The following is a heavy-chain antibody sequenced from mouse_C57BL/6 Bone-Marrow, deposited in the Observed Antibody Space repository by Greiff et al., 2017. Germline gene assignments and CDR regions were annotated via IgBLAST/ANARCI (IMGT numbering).Heavy chain of an antibody. D-gene: IGHD1-1*01. CDR1: GFTFSDYG. CDR2: ISNLAYSI. CDR3: ARQDYGSSYDYAMDY. V-gene: IGHV5-15*01. Sequence: EVKLVESGGGLVQPGGSLKLSCAASGFTFSDYGMAWVRQAPRKGPEWVAFISNLAYSIYYADTVTGRFTISRENAKNTLYLEMSSLRSKDTAMYYGARQDYGSSYDYAMDYWGQGTSVTVAS. J-gene: IGHJ4*01.